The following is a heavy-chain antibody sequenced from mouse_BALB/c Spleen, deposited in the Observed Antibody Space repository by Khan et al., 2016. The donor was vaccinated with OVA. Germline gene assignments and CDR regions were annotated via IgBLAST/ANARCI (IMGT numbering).Heavy chain of an antibody. V-gene: IGHV1-77*01. Sequence: QVQLQQSGADLARPGASVKLSCKASGYTFTDHYITWVKQKTGQGLEWIGEIYPGSGNTYYNENFKGKASLTADKSSNTAYMQLSSLTSADSAVYYCARMDNTAWDFWGQGTTLTVSS. J-gene: IGHJ2*01. CDR2: IYPGSGNT. CDR3: ARMDNTAWDF. CDR1: GYTFTDHY.